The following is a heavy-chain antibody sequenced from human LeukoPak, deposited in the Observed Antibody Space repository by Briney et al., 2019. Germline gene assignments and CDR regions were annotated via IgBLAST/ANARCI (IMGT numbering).Heavy chain of an antibody. CDR3: AKEGENYYGSGSSFDY. CDR2: ISGSGGST. D-gene: IGHD3-10*01. V-gene: IGHV3-23*01. J-gene: IGHJ4*02. CDR1: GFTFSNYA. Sequence: GGSLRLSCAASGFTFSNYAMRWVRQAPGKGLEWVSGISGSGGSTYYADSVKGRFTISRDNSKNTLYLQMNSLRAEDTAVYYCAKEGENYYGSGSSFDYWGQGTLVTVSS.